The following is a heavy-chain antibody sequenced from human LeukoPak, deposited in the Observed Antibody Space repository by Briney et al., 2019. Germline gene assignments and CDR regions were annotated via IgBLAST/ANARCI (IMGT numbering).Heavy chain of an antibody. CDR2: INHSGST. V-gene: IGHV4-34*01. CDR3: ESVGPYSSSY. D-gene: IGHD6-13*01. CDR1: GGSFSGYY. J-gene: IGHJ4*02. Sequence: PSETLSLTCAVYGGSFSGYYWSWIRQPPGKGLEWIGEINHSGSTSYNPSLKSRVTISVDTSKNQFSLKLSSVTAADTAVYYCESVGPYSSSYWGQGTLVTVSS.